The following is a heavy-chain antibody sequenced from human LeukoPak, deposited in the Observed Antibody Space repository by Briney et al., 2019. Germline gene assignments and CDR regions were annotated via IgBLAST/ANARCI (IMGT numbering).Heavy chain of an antibody. CDR3: ARWGAGRAADY. J-gene: IGHJ4*02. CDR1: GFTFGSNG. CDR2: IYYDGSEQ. V-gene: IGHV3-33*01. D-gene: IGHD1-26*01. Sequence: GGSLRLSCVGSGFTFGSNGMHWVRQAPGKGLEWVAVIYYDGSEQYYADSVKGRFTISRDNSKNTLYLQMNSLGVEDTATYHCARWGAGRAADYWGQGTQVTVSS.